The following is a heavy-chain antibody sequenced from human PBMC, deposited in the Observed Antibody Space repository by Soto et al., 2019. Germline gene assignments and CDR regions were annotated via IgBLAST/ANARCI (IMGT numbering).Heavy chain of an antibody. Sequence: VGSLRLSCAASGFTFSSYSMNWVRQAPGKGLEWVSYISSSSSTIYYADSVKGRFTISRDNAKNSLYLQMNSLRAEDTAVYYCARDPYIWGSHTPNWFDPWGQGTLVTVSS. CDR1: GFTFSSYS. CDR3: ARDPYIWGSHTPNWFDP. J-gene: IGHJ5*02. CDR2: ISSSSSTI. V-gene: IGHV3-48*01. D-gene: IGHD3-16*01.